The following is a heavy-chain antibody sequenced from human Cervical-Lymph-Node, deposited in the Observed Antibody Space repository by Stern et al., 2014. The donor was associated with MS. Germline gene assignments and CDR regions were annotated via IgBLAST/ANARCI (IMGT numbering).Heavy chain of an antibody. V-gene: IGHV3-48*02. CDR2: ISSSSTTI. D-gene: IGHD3-10*01. J-gene: IGHJ6*02. CDR3: ARDQGVQGIIIKTYYHGMDV. Sequence: EMQLVESRGGLVQPGGSLRLSCAASGFTFNTYGMNWVRQAPGKGLEWIASISSSSTTIYYAAAVIARFTFSRDSATSSLYLQMNSLRDEDTAVYYCARDQGVQGIIIKTYYHGMDVWGQGATVSVSS. CDR1: GFTFNTYG.